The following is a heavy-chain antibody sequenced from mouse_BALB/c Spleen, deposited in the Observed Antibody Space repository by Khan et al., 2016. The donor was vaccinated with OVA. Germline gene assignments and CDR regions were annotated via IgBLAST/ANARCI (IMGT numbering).Heavy chain of an antibody. CDR1: GDSITSGY. V-gene: IGHV3-8*02. Sequence: EVQLQESGPSLVKPSQTLSLTCSVTGDSITSGYWRWIWKFPGNKLEYMGYMIYSGNTYYNPSLKSRISITRHKSKNQYYMQLNSVTTEDTATYYCARSTYRYAFAYWGQGTLVTVSA. CDR2: MIYSGNT. J-gene: IGHJ3*01. D-gene: IGHD2-14*01. CDR3: ARSTYRYAFAY.